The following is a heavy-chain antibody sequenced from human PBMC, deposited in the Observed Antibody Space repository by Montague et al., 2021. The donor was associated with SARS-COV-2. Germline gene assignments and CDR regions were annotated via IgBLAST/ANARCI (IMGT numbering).Heavy chain of an antibody. D-gene: IGHD2-15*01. J-gene: IGHJ5*02. Sequence: SETLSLTCTVSGGSVISSGYYWGWIRQPPGKGLEWIGSIYFSGSSYYNPSLKSRVSISVDTSKNQFSLRLSSVTSADTAVYYCARHRRRGLVVAAPNWFDPWGQGTLVTVSS. CDR1: GGSVISSGYY. CDR3: ARHRRRGLVVAAPNWFDP. CDR2: IYFSGSS. V-gene: IGHV4-39*01.